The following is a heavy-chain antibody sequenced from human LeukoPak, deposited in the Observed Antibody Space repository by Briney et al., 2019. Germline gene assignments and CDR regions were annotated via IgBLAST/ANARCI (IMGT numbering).Heavy chain of an antibody. J-gene: IGHJ5*02. V-gene: IGHV3-30*02. CDR3: AKDRMGDIVVVPAAIRFDP. D-gene: IGHD2-2*01. CDR1: GFTFSSYG. CDR2: IRYDGSNK. Sequence: GGSLRLSCAASGFTFSSYGMHWVRQAPGKGLEWVAFIRYDGSNKYYADSVKGRSTISRDNSKNTLYLQMNSLRAEDTAVYYCAKDRMGDIVVVPAAIRFDPWGQGTLVTVSS.